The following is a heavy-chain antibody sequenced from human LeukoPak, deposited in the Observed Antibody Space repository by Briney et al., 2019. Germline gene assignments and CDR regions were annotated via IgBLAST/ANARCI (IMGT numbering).Heavy chain of an antibody. CDR3: ARNRITIFGVVTSNWFDP. D-gene: IGHD3-3*01. Sequence: SETLSLTCTVSGGSISSYYWSWIRQPPGKGLEWLGYIYYSGSINYNPSLKSRVTISVDMSKNQFSLKLSSVTAADTAVYYCARNRITIFGVVTSNWFDPWGQGTLVTVSS. CDR1: GGSISSYY. CDR2: IYYSGSI. V-gene: IGHV4-59*01. J-gene: IGHJ5*02.